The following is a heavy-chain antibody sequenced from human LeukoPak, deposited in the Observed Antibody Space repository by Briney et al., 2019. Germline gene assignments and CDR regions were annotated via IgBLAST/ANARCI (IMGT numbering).Heavy chain of an antibody. V-gene: IGHV3-7*04. Sequence: GGSLRLSCEVSVFTLSNYWMGWVRQAPGKGLEWVANIKQDGSERNYVDSVKGRFTISRDNAKNSLYLQMNSLRVEDTAVYYCTREWGGGGTTLTPGFWGQGTLVTVSS. CDR3: TREWGGGGTTLTPGF. J-gene: IGHJ4*02. CDR2: IKQDGSER. D-gene: IGHD2/OR15-2a*01. CDR1: VFTLSNYW.